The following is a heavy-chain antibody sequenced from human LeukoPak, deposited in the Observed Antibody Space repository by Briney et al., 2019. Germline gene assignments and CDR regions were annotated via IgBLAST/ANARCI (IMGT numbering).Heavy chain of an antibody. CDR2: IIPIFGTA. CDR3: ARDRTDIVATSHFDY. CDR1: GGTFSSYA. Sequence: WASVKVSCKASGGTFSSYAISWVRQAPGQGLEWMGGIIPIFGTANYAQKFQGRVTITADESTSTAYMELSSLRSEDTAVYYCARDRTDIVATSHFDYWGQGTLVTVSS. V-gene: IGHV1-69*01. D-gene: IGHD5-12*01. J-gene: IGHJ4*02.